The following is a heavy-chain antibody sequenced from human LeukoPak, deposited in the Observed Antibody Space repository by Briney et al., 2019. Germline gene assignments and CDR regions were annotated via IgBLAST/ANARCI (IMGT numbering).Heavy chain of an antibody. CDR1: DGAIAGYS. CDR3: ARVDYSGYDTRGWFDP. D-gene: IGHD5-12*01. CDR2: IYYSGDT. V-gene: IGHV4-59*01. Sequence: SETLSLTCTVSDGAIAGYSWSWIRQPPGKGLEWIGYIYYSGDTNYNPSLQSRVTVSVDTSKNQFSLKLSSVTAADTAVYYCARVDYSGYDTRGWFDPWGQGTLVTVSS. J-gene: IGHJ5*02.